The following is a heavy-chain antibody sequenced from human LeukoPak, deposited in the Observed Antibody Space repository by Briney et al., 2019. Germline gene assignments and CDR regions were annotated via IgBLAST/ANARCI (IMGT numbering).Heavy chain of an antibody. J-gene: IGHJ3*02. D-gene: IGHD6-19*01. CDR1: GYSFTSYW. V-gene: IGHV5-51*01. CDR2: IYPGDSDT. Sequence: GESLKISCKGSGYSFTSYWIGWVRQMPGKGLEWMGIIYPGDSDTSYSPSFQGQVPISADKSISTAYLQWSSLKASDTAMYYCARRRYPGYSSGRDAFDIWGQGTMVTVSS. CDR3: ARRRYPGYSSGRDAFDI.